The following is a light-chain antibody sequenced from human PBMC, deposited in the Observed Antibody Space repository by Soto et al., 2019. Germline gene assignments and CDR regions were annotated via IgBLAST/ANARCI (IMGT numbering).Light chain of an antibody. CDR2: GVS. CDR1: SSDIGSHNF. V-gene: IGLV2-14*01. Sequence: QSALTQPASVSGSPGQSITISCTGTSSDIGSHNFVSWHQQHPGKAPKFIIYGVSNRPSGVSNRFSGSKSGNTASLTISGLQAVDEADYYCSSYTSTYIWVFGGGTKLTVL. CDR3: SSYTSTYIWV. J-gene: IGLJ3*02.